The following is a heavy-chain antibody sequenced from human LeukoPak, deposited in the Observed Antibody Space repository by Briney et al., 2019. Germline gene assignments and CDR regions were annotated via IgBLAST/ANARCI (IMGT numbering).Heavy chain of an antibody. J-gene: IGHJ4*02. V-gene: IGHV3-64D*06. CDR1: GFTFSAHA. CDR3: KASPASPFDY. CDR2: ITNNGGGT. Sequence: TGGSLRLSCSASGFTFSAHAMHGVRQAPGKGRDYVSAITNNGGGTYYADSVKGRFTISRDNSKNTLYLQMSSLRAEDTAVYYCKASPASPFDYWGQGALVTVSS. D-gene: IGHD2-15*01.